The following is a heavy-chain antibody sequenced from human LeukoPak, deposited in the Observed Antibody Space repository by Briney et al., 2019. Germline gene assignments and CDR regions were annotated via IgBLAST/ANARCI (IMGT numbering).Heavy chain of an antibody. J-gene: IGHJ3*02. Sequence: GASVKVSCKASGYTFTSYDINWVRQATGQGLEWMGWMNPNSGNTGYAQKFQGRVTITRNTSISTAYMELSSLRSEDTAVYYCAREGTKGLSRADAFDIWGQGTMVTVS. V-gene: IGHV1-8*03. CDR3: AREGTKGLSRADAFDI. CDR2: MNPNSGNT. D-gene: IGHD4/OR15-4a*01. CDR1: GYTFTSYD.